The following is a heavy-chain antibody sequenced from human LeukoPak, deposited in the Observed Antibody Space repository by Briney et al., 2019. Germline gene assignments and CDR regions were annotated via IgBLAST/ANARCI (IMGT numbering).Heavy chain of an antibody. Sequence: GESLKISRKGSGYSFTSYWIGWVRQMPGKGLGGMGIIYPGDSDTRYSPSFQGQVTISADKSISTAYLQWSSLKASDTAMYYCARWENYDYVWGSYRLADWGQGTLVTVSS. D-gene: IGHD3-16*02. CDR2: IYPGDSDT. CDR1: GYSFTSYW. V-gene: IGHV5-51*01. CDR3: ARWENYDYVWGSYRLAD. J-gene: IGHJ4*02.